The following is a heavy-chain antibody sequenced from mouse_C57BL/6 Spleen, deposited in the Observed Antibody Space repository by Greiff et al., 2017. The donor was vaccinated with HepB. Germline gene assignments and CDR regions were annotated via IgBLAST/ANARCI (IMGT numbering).Heavy chain of an antibody. CDR3: AREGYGSRSDY. D-gene: IGHD1-1*01. J-gene: IGHJ2*01. CDR2: IYPSDSET. V-gene: IGHV1-61*01. Sequence: VQLQQPGAELVRPGSSVKLSCKASGYTFTSYWMDWVKQRPGQGLEWIGNIYPSDSETHYNQKFKDKATLTVDKSSSTAYMQLSSLTSEDSAVYYGAREGYGSRSDYWGQGTTLTVSS. CDR1: GYTFTSYW.